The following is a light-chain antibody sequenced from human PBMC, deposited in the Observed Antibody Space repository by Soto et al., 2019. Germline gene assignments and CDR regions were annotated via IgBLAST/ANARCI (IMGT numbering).Light chain of an antibody. CDR2: GNS. Sequence: QSVLTQPPSVSGAPGQRVTISCTGSSSNIGAGYDVHWYQQLPGTAPKLLIYGNSNRPSGVPDRFSGSKSGTSAALAITGLQAEDEAVYYCPSYDSSLSGYVFGTGTKVTVL. J-gene: IGLJ1*01. CDR1: SSNIGAGYD. V-gene: IGLV1-40*01. CDR3: PSYDSSLSGYV.